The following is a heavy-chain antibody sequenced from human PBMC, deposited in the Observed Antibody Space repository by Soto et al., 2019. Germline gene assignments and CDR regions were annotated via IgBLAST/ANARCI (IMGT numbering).Heavy chain of an antibody. CDR3: ARDPSTINKLIGVWFDP. CDR2: IKPISDIT. Sequence: SVKVSCKASGDTFGRFTINWVRQAPGQGLGWMGGIKPISDITNYAQRFQGRVTFTADASTSTVYLELSSLRSEDTAMYYCARDPSTINKLIGVWFDPWGQGTLVTVSS. CDR1: GDTFGRFT. D-gene: IGHD4-4*01. J-gene: IGHJ5*02. V-gene: IGHV1-69*13.